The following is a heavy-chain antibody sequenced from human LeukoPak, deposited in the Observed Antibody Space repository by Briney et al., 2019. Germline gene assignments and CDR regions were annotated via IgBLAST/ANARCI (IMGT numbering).Heavy chain of an antibody. CDR3: EVSGGSTNGIYFDY. Sequence: SETLSLTCAVSGGSISSSNWWSWVRQPPGKGPEWIGEINHSGSTNYNPSLKSRVTISVDTSKNQFSLKLSSVTAADTAVYYCEVSGGSTNGIYFDYWGQGTLVTVSS. V-gene: IGHV4-4*02. CDR2: INHSGST. CDR1: GGSISSSNW. D-gene: IGHD2-8*01. J-gene: IGHJ4*02.